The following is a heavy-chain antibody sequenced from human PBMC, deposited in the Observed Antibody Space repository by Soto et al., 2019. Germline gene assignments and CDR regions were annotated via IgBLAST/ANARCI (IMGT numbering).Heavy chain of an antibody. CDR3: ARVEYSSSWGPDYYYGMDV. Sequence: SQTFSLTCVISGDSVSSNSAAWNWIRQSPSRGLEWLGRTYYRSKWYNDYAVSVKSRITINPDTSKNQFSLQLNSVTPEDTAVYYCARVEYSSSWGPDYYYGMDVWGQGTTVTVSS. J-gene: IGHJ6*02. CDR1: GDSVSSNSAA. V-gene: IGHV6-1*01. CDR2: TYYRSKWYN. D-gene: IGHD6-13*01.